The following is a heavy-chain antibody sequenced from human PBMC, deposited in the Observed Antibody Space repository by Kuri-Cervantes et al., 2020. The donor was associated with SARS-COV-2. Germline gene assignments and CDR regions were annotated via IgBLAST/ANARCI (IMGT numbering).Heavy chain of an antibody. CDR3: AREADGGNLLDAFDI. D-gene: IGHD4-23*01. CDR2: IIPIFGTA. Sequence: SVKVSCKASGGTFSSYAISWVRQAPGQGLEWMGGIIPIFGTANYAQKFQGRVTITTDESTSTAYMELSSLRSEDTAVYYCAREADGGNLLDAFDIWGQGTMVTVSS. CDR1: GGTFSSYA. J-gene: IGHJ3*02. V-gene: IGHV1-69*05.